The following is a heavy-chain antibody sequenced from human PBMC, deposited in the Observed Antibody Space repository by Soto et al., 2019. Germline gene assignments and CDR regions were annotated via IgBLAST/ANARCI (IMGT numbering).Heavy chain of an antibody. CDR2: IIPIFGTA. D-gene: IGHD1-26*01. J-gene: IGHJ5*02. CDR1: GGTFSSYA. V-gene: IGHV1-69*06. CDR3: ARTDEWELLSRFDP. Sequence: GASVKVSCKASGGTFSSYAISWVRQAPGQGLEWMGGIIPIFGTANYAQKFQGRVTITADKSTSTAYMELSSLRSEDTAVYYCARTDEWELLSRFDPWGQGTLVTVSS.